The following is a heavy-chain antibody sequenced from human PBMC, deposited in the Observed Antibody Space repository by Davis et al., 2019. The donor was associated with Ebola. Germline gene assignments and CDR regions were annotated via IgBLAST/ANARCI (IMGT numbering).Heavy chain of an antibody. J-gene: IGHJ4*02. CDR2: IWYDGSNK. CDR3: ARVGKWELFIDY. Sequence: PGGSLRLSCAASGFTFSSYGMHWVRQAPGKGLEWVAVIWYDGSNKYYADSVKGRFTISRDNSKNTLYLQMNSLRAEDTAVYYCARVGKWELFIDYWGQGTLVTVSS. V-gene: IGHV3-33*01. CDR1: GFTFSSYG. D-gene: IGHD1-26*01.